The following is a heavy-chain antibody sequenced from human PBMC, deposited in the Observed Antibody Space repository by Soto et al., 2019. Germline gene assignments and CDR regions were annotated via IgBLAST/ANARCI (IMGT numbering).Heavy chain of an antibody. CDR2: ISAYNGNT. J-gene: IGHJ3*02. CDR3: ARVLHRVAVVSGSGAFDI. CDR1: GYTFTSYG. V-gene: IGHV1-18*01. D-gene: IGHD6-19*01. Sequence: ASVKVSCKASGYTFTSYGISWVRQAPGQGLEWMGWISAYNGNTNYAQKLQGRVTMTADTSTSTAYMELRSLRSDDTAVYYCARVLHRVAVVSGSGAFDIWGQGTRVTVSS.